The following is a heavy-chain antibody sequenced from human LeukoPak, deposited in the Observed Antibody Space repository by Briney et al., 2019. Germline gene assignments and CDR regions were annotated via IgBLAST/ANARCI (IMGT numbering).Heavy chain of an antibody. D-gene: IGHD3-16*02. CDR1: GFTFSSYA. Sequence: HPGGSLRLSCAASGFTFSSYAMSWVRQAPGKGLEWVSAISGSGGSTYYADSVKGRFTISRDNSKNTLYLQMNSLRAEDTAVYYYAKTDQKYDYVWGSYRLPSDYWGQGTLVTVSS. V-gene: IGHV3-23*01. CDR3: AKTDQKYDYVWGSYRLPSDY. J-gene: IGHJ4*02. CDR2: ISGSGGST.